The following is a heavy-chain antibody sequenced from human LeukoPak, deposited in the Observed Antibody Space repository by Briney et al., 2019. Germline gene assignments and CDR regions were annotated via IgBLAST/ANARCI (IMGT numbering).Heavy chain of an antibody. CDR3: ARTPLGAMGYYGMDV. Sequence: GGSLRHSCAASGVTFSIYEMKSVRAAPGKRLGCVSYISSSGSTIYYADSVRGRFTISRDNAKNSLYLQMNSLRAEDTAVYYCARTPLGAMGYYGMDVWGQGTTVTVSS. CDR2: ISSSGSTI. D-gene: IGHD1-26*01. CDR1: GVTFSIYE. V-gene: IGHV3-48*03. J-gene: IGHJ6*02.